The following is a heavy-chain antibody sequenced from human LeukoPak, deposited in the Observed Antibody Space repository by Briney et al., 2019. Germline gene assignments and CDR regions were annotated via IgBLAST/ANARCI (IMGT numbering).Heavy chain of an antibody. Sequence: SVKLSCKASGGTFSSYAISWVRQAPGQGLEWMGRIIPIFGTANYAQKFQGRVTITTDESTSTAYMELSSLRSEDTAVYYCAGNGDNYFDYWGQGTLVTVSS. CDR2: IIPIFGTA. V-gene: IGHV1-69*05. CDR3: AGNGDNYFDY. J-gene: IGHJ4*02. D-gene: IGHD1-1*01. CDR1: GGTFSSYA.